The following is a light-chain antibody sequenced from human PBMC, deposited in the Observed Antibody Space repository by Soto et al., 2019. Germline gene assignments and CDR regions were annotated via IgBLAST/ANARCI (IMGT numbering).Light chain of an antibody. Sequence: EIVLTQSPGTLSLSPVERATLSCMASQTVGTYLAWYQQKPGQAPRLLVFGASSRATGVPDRFSGSGSGTDFTLTISGLEPEDFALYYCQQYHNSPLTFGHGTKVDI. CDR3: QQYHNSPLT. CDR2: GAS. CDR1: QTVGTY. V-gene: IGKV3-20*01. J-gene: IGKJ1*01.